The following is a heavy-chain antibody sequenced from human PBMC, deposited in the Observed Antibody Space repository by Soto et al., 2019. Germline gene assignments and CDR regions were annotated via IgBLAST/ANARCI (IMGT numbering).Heavy chain of an antibody. CDR2: ISYDGSNK. CDR1: GFTFSIYA. Sequence: QVQLVESGGGVLQPGRSRRLSCAASGFTFSIYAMHWVRKAPGKGLERVAVISYDGSNKYYADSVKGRFTISRDNSKNTLYLQMNSLRAEDTAVYYCARAYEGDYFDYWGQGTLVTVSS. D-gene: IGHD3-16*01. J-gene: IGHJ4*02. V-gene: IGHV3-30-3*01. CDR3: ARAYEGDYFDY.